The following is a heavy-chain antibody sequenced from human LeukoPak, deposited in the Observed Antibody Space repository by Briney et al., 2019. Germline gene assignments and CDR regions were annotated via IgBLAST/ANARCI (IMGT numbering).Heavy chain of an antibody. CDR2: ISGSGDTT. J-gene: IGHJ1*01. CDR3: ARGEQQLVLTEYFQH. Sequence: GGSLRLSCAASGFTFSSYAMSWVRQAPGKGLEWVSAISGSGDTTYYADSVKGRFTISRDNSKNTVYLQMNSLRAEDTAVYYCARGEQQLVLTEYFQHWGQGTLVTVSS. D-gene: IGHD6-13*01. V-gene: IGHV3-23*01. CDR1: GFTFSSYA.